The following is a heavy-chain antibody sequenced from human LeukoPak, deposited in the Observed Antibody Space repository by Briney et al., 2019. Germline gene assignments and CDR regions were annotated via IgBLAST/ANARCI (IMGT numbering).Heavy chain of an antibody. Sequence: PPETLSLTCAVYGGSFSGYYWSWIRQPPGKGLEWIGEINHSGSTNYNPSLKSRVTISVDTSKNQFSLKLSSVTAADTAVYYCARGLLLWFGELYDAFDIWGQGTMVTVSS. CDR3: ARGLLLWFGELYDAFDI. CDR2: INHSGST. D-gene: IGHD3-10*01. J-gene: IGHJ3*02. CDR1: GGSFSGYY. V-gene: IGHV4-34*01.